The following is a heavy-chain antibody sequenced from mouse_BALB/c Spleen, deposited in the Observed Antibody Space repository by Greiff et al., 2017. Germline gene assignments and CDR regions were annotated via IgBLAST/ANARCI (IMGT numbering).Heavy chain of an antibody. J-gene: IGHJ1*01. V-gene: IGHV3-8*02. D-gene: IGHD1-1*01. CDR1: GDSITSGY. CDR2: ISYSGST. Sequence: VQLQQSGPSLVKPSQTLSLTCSVTGDSITSGYWNWIRKFPGNKLEYMGYISYSGSTLYNPSLKSRIAITRDTSKNQYYLQLNSVTTEDTATYYCARYNGSYWYSDVWGAGTTVTVSA. CDR3: ARYNGSYWYSDV.